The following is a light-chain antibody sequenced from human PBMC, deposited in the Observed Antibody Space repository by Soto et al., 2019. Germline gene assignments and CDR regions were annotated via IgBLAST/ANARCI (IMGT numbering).Light chain of an antibody. J-gene: IGKJ4*01. V-gene: IGKV3D-20*02. CDR3: QQRDNWPLT. CDR1: QTGSNSY. Sequence: IVLTQCPGTLSLSPGERATLSCRASQTGSNSYLAWYQHKSGQAPRLLIYGVYTRASGIPDRFSGSGSGTHFTLTISSLESEDFAVYYCQQRDNWPLTFGGGTKVDIK. CDR2: GVY.